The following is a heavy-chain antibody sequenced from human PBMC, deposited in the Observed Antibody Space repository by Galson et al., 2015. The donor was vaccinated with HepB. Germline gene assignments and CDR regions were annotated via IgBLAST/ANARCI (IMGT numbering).Heavy chain of an antibody. CDR2: IYDKGRC. V-gene: IGHV4-59*01. Sequence: ETLSLTCTVSGGSISSYYGNCIRRSPGKALEWVGYIYDKGRCNSNPPLQSRITFSVDTSKNQFSLKLRSATAADTAIYYCARSFSSSNYRVDYNFVWYVWGQGTTVIVSS. D-gene: IGHD6-13*01. CDR3: ARSFSSSNYRVDYNFVWYV. CDR1: GGSISSYY. J-gene: IGHJ6*02.